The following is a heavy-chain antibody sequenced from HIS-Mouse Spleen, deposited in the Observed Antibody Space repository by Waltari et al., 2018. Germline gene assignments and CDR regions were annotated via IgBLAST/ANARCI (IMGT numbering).Heavy chain of an antibody. Sequence: EVQLVESGGGLVQPGGSLRLSCAGYGLTFSSYWMSWVRQAPGKGLEWVANIKQDGSEKYYVDSVKGRFTISRDNAKNSLYLQMNSLRAEDTAVYYCARAVAGDYWGQGTLVTVSS. D-gene: IGHD6-19*01. V-gene: IGHV3-7*01. CDR2: IKQDGSEK. CDR3: ARAVAGDY. J-gene: IGHJ4*02. CDR1: GLTFSSYW.